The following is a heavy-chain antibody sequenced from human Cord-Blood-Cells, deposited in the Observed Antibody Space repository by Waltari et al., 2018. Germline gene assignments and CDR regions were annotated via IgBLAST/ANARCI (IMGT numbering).Heavy chain of an antibody. J-gene: IGHJ4*02. Sequence: QVQLQQCGAGLLKPSATLSLTCAVYGGSFSGYYWSWIRQPPGKGLEWIGEINHSGSTNYNPSLKSRVTISVDTSKNQFSLKLSSVTAADTAVYYCARGGDEVTTDYWGQGTLVTVSS. CDR3: ARGGDEVTTDY. V-gene: IGHV4-34*01. CDR1: GGSFSGYY. CDR2: INHSGST. D-gene: IGHD4-4*01.